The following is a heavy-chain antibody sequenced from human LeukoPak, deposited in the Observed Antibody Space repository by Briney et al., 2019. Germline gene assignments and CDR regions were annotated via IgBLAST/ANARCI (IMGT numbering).Heavy chain of an antibody. Sequence: PSETLSLTCAVYGGSFSGYYWSWIRQPPGKGLEWIGEINHSGSTNYNPSLKSRVTISVDTSKNQFSLKLSSVTAADTAVYYCARFYDFWSGLIDYWGQGTLVTVSS. CDR3: ARFYDFWSGLIDY. CDR1: GGSFSGYY. V-gene: IGHV4-34*01. CDR2: INHSGST. D-gene: IGHD3-3*01. J-gene: IGHJ4*02.